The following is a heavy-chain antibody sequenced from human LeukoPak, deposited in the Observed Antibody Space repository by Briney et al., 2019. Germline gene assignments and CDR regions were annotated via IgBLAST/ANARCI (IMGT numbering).Heavy chain of an antibody. CDR2: IYPGDSQS. CDR1: GYSFTRYW. D-gene: IGHD3-22*01. V-gene: IGHV5-51*01. CDR3: ARPEYYYDSSGSPWAFDI. Sequence: GESLKISCKGSGYSFTRYWIGWVRQMPGKGLEWMGIIYPGDSQSRYSPSFQGQVTISADKSISTAYLQWSSLKASDTAMYYCARPEYYYDSSGSPWAFDIWGQGTMVIVSS. J-gene: IGHJ3*02.